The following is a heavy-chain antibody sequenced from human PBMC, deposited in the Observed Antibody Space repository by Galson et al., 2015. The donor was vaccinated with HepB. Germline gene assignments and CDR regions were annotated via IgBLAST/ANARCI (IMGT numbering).Heavy chain of an antibody. CDR3: ATGLLWSGEFT. CDR2: ITGRSTGS. CDR1: GFTSTNYA. D-gene: IGHD3-10*01. J-gene: IGHJ5*02. Sequence: SLRLSCAISGFTSTNYAMTWVRQAPGKGLEWVSGITGRSTGSYYADSVKGRFTVSRDNSKNTLYLQMNSLRVEDTALYYCATGLLWSGEFTWGQGTLVTVSS. V-gene: IGHV3-23*01.